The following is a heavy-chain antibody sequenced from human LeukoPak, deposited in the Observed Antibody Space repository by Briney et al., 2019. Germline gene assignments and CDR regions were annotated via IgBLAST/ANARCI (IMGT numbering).Heavy chain of an antibody. CDR1: GFTFSDYY. J-gene: IGHJ6*03. V-gene: IGHV3-11*01. CDR2: ISSSGSTI. D-gene: IGHD6-6*01. CDR3: ARGRGGSIAARPAWYYYYYYMDV. Sequence: PGGSLRLSCAASGFTFSDYYMSWIRQAPGKGLEWVSYISSSGSTIYYADSVKGRFTISRDNAKNSLYLQMNSLRAEDTAVHYCARGRGGSIAARPAWYYYYYYMDVWGKGTTVTVSS.